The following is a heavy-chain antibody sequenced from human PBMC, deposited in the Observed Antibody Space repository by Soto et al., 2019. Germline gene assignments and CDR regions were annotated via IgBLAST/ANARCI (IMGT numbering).Heavy chain of an antibody. J-gene: IGHJ6*02. CDR1: GFTFSSYW. V-gene: IGHV3-7*01. CDR3: ARPNSTGRYFDWLYDYYYGMDV. D-gene: IGHD3-9*01. Sequence: GGSLRLSCAASGFTFSSYWMSWVRQAPGKGLEWVANIKQDGSEKYYVDSVKGRFTTSRDNAKNSLYLQMNSLRAEDTAVYYCARPNSTGRYFDWLYDYYYGMDVWGQGTTVTVSS. CDR2: IKQDGSEK.